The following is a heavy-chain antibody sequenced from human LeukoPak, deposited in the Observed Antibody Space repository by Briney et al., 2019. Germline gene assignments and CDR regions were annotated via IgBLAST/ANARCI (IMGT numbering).Heavy chain of an antibody. CDR3: ATYDIFYGFDP. V-gene: IGHV1-2*02. D-gene: IGHD2/OR15-2a*01. CDR2: LKPDSGDT. Sequence: GASVKVSCKASGYTFTAYSIHWVRQAPGQRLEWMGWLKPDSGDTNYAPKFQGRVTMTRDMSITTAYMELTGLNSDDTALYYCATYDIFYGFDPWGQGTLVTVSS. J-gene: IGHJ5*02. CDR1: GYTFTAYS.